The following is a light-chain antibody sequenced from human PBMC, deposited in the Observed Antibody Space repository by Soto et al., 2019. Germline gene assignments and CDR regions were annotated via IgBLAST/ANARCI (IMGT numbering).Light chain of an antibody. CDR3: SSFISGSTL. Sequence: QSVLXXPASVSGSPGQXXTXXXXXXXXDVGGYNFVSWYQQHPGKAPKLMIYEVSNRPSGVSNRFSGSKSGNTASLTISGLQAEDEADYYCSSFISGSTLFGTGTKVTVL. V-gene: IGLV2-14*01. J-gene: IGLJ1*01. CDR1: XXDVGGYNF. CDR2: EVS.